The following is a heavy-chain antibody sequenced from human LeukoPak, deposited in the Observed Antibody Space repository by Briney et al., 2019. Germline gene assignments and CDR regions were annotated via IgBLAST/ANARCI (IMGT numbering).Heavy chain of an antibody. Sequence: SETLSLTCAVSGYSISSGFYWGWIRQPPGKGLEWIGSIYYSVSTYYNPSLKSRVTISVDTSKNEFSLKVSSVTAADTAVYYCARDLRTVGARYFDYWGQGTLVTVSA. V-gene: IGHV4-38-2*02. CDR2: IYYSVST. D-gene: IGHD1-26*01. CDR1: GYSISSGFY. J-gene: IGHJ4*02. CDR3: ARDLRTVGARYFDY.